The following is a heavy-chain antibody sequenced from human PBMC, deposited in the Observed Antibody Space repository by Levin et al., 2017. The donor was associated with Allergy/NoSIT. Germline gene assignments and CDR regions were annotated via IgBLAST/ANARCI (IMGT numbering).Heavy chain of an antibody. CDR3: ARDEDDILTGGDFDY. V-gene: IGHV3-49*03. D-gene: IGHD3-9*01. Sequence: GGSLRLSCTVSGFIFAGEAMRWLRQAPGKGLEWLGVIRSKPYGGTAEYAASVKGSFIISRDDSNIVTYLQLNSLKTEDTGVYYCARDEDDILTGGDFDYWGQGTQVTVSS. J-gene: IGHJ4*02. CDR1: GFIFAGEA. CDR2: IRSKPYGGTA.